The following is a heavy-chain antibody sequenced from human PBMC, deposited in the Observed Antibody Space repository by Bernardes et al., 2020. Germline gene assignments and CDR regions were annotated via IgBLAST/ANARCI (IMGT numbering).Heavy chain of an antibody. CDR3: ASQTKDPYSSPNDWYYYYGMDV. V-gene: IGHV3-53*01. CDR1: GFTVSSNY. Sequence: GGSLRLSCAASGFTVSSNYMSWVRQAPGKGLEWVSVIYSGGSTYYADSVKGRFTISRDNSKNTLYLQMNSLRAEDTAVYYCASQTKDPYSSPNDWYYYYGMDVWGKGTTVTVSS. D-gene: IGHD6-13*01. J-gene: IGHJ6*04. CDR2: IYSGGST.